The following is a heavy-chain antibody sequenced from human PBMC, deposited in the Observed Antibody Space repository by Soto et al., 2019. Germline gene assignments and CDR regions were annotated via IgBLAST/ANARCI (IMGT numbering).Heavy chain of an antibody. Sequence: GGSLRLSCAASGFTFSSYAMHWVRQAPGKGLEYVSAISSNGGSTYYANSVKGRFTISRDNSKNTLYLQMGSLRAEDMAVYYCARTNLDIVATIKSRDYYYMDVWGKGTTVTVSS. CDR3: ARTNLDIVATIKSRDYYYMDV. V-gene: IGHV3-64*01. D-gene: IGHD5-12*01. CDR1: GFTFSSYA. CDR2: ISSNGGST. J-gene: IGHJ6*03.